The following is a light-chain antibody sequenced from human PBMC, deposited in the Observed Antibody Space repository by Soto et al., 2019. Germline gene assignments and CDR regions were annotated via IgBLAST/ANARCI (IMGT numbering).Light chain of an antibody. J-gene: IGKJ2*01. Sequence: DIQMTQSTSSLSASIXDRVTITCVASQTINNYLXXXQLXXGXAPKXXXYAXSTLQTGGPSRLTGSGSATDFTLTIISLQPEDYATYFCQQSYRMTYAFGPGTKVDI. CDR3: QQSYRMTYA. CDR1: QTINNY. V-gene: IGKV1-39*01. CDR2: AXS.